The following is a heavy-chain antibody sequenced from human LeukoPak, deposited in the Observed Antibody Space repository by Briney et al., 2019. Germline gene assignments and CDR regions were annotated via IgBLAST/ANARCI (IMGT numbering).Heavy chain of an antibody. Sequence: GGSLRLSCAASGFTFSSYVMYWVRQAPGKGLEWVAVISYDGSNKYHADSVNDRFTISRDNSKNTLYLQMNSLRAEDTAVYNCARFSSGWYFDYWGQGTLVTVSS. CDR1: GFTFSSYV. CDR2: ISYDGSNK. D-gene: IGHD6-19*01. V-gene: IGHV3-30-3*01. J-gene: IGHJ4*02. CDR3: ARFSSGWYFDY.